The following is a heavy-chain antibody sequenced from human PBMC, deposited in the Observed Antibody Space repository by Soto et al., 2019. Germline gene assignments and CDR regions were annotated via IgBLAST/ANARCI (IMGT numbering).Heavy chain of an antibody. Sequence: GASVKVSCKASGYTFTSYAMHWVRQAPGQRLEWMGWINAGNGNTKYSQKFQGRFIISRDNSKNTLYLQMNSLRAEDTAVYYCARDRGVTFGGVNPALAFDIWGQGTMVTVSS. V-gene: IGHV1-3*01. CDR1: GYTFTSYA. CDR3: ARDRGVTFGGVNPALAFDI. CDR2: INAGNGNT. D-gene: IGHD3-16*01. J-gene: IGHJ3*02.